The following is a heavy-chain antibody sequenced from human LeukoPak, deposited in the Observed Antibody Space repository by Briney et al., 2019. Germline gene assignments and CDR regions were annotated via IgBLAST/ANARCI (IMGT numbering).Heavy chain of an antibody. Sequence: GGSLRLSCAGSGFTFSSYWMSWVRQAPGKGLEWVANIKQDGSDKYYLDSVKGRFTISRDNAKNSLYLQMNSLRAEDTAVYYCARDRLGSARLQGSDYWGQGTLVTVSS. J-gene: IGHJ4*02. CDR1: GFTFSSYW. CDR3: ARDRLGSARLQGSDY. CDR2: IKQDGSDK. V-gene: IGHV3-7*01. D-gene: IGHD4-11*01.